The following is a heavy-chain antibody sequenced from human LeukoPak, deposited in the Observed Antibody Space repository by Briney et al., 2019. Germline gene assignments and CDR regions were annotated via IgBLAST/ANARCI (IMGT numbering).Heavy chain of an antibody. Sequence: GGSLRLSCAASGFTFRSYAMSWVRQAPGKGLEWVSVISGSGGSTVYADSVKGRFTISRDNSKNTLYLQMNSLRAEDTAVYYCAKMYNDNSPKRNHMRYWGQGTLVTVSS. D-gene: IGHD3-9*01. CDR3: AKMYNDNSPKRNHMRY. CDR2: ISGSGGST. CDR1: GFTFRSYA. J-gene: IGHJ4*02. V-gene: IGHV3-23*01.